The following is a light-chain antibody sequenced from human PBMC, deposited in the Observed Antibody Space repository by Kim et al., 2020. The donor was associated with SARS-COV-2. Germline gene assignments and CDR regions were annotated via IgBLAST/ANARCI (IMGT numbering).Light chain of an antibody. Sequence: PGERTALSCRASQSVASRYFAWYLQKPGRAARLLLHRASSRATGIPDRFSGSGSETEFTLTISRLEPEDFARYYCQQYGKTPPITFGEGTRLEIK. CDR1: QSVASRY. CDR3: QQYGKTPPIT. J-gene: IGKJ5*01. CDR2: RAS. V-gene: IGKV3-20*01.